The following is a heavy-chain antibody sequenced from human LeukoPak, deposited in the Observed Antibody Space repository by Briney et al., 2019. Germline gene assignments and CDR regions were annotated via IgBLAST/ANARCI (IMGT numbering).Heavy chain of an antibody. CDR1: GFIVTSNY. V-gene: IGHV3-66*01. CDR2: IYGGDST. Sequence: PGGSLRLPCAASGFIVTSNYMSWVRQAPGKGLEWVSVIYGGDSTYYADSVKGRFTISRDNSKNTLYLQMNSLRAEDTAVYYCARAQYSYGSGSYERDYWGQGTLVTVSS. D-gene: IGHD3-10*01. J-gene: IGHJ4*02. CDR3: ARAQYSYGSGSYERDY.